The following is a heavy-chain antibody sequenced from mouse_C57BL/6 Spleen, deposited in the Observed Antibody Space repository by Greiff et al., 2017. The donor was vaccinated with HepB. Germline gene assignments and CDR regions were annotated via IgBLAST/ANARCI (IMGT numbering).Heavy chain of an antibody. D-gene: IGHD1-1*01. V-gene: IGHV1-22*01. CDR1: GYTFTDYN. Sequence: VHVKQSGPELVKPGASVKMSCKASGYTFTDYNMHWVKQSHGKSLEWIGYINPNNGGTSYNQKFKGKATLTVNKSSSTAYMELRSLTSEDSAVYYCARSAYYGSSYWYFDVWGTGTTVTVSS. J-gene: IGHJ1*03. CDR2: INPNNGGT. CDR3: ARSAYYGSSYWYFDV.